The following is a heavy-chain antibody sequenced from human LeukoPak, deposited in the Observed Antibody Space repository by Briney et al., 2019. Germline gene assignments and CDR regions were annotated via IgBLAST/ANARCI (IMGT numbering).Heavy chain of an antibody. V-gene: IGHV3-74*01. CDR1: GFTFSSYW. Sequence: PGGSLRLSCAASGFTFSSYWMEWVRQVPGKGLVWVSRINSDGSSTSYADSVKGRFTISRDNAKNTLYLQMNSLRAEDTAVYYCAKDQITMIVVVITTGAFDIWGQGTMVTVSS. CDR3: AKDQITMIVVVITTGAFDI. J-gene: IGHJ3*02. D-gene: IGHD3-22*01. CDR2: INSDGSST.